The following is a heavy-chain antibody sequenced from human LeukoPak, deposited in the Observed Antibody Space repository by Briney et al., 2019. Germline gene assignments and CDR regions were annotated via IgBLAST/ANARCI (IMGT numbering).Heavy chain of an antibody. CDR1: GFTFDDYA. D-gene: IGHD4-11*01. CDR3: TRAGGDYSSFWFDP. J-gene: IGHJ5*02. CDR2: ISWNSGSI. Sequence: GGSLRLSCAASGFTFDDYAMHWVRQAPGKGLEWVSGISWNSGSIGYADSVKGRFTISRDDSKSIAYLQMNSLKTEDTAVYYCTRAGGDYSSFWFDPWGQGTLVTVSS. V-gene: IGHV3-9*01.